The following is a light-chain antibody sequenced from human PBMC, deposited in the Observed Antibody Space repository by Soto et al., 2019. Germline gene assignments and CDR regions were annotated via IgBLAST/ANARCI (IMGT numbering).Light chain of an antibody. CDR2: GAT. V-gene: IGLV1-40*01. Sequence: QSVLTQPPSVSGAPGQRVTISCTGSSSNIGAGYDVHWYQQFPGAAPQLLIYGATNRPSGVPDRFSGSRSGSSASLAITGLQAEHEADYYCQSYDSSLSAGVFGGGTKLTVL. CDR3: QSYDSSLSAGV. CDR1: SSNIGAGYD. J-gene: IGLJ3*02.